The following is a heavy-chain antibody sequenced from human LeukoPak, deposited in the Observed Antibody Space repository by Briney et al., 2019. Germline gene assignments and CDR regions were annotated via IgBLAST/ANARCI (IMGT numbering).Heavy chain of an antibody. Sequence: GGSLRLSCAASGFTFSSYGMHWVRQAPGKGLEWVAVISYDGSNKYYADSVKGLFTISRDNSKNTLYLQMNSLRAEDTAVYYCAKDTGTMIVVVIATWNYYGMDVWGQGTTVTVSS. CDR2: ISYDGSNK. CDR1: GFTFSSYG. V-gene: IGHV3-30*18. D-gene: IGHD3-22*01. CDR3: AKDTGTMIVVVIATWNYYGMDV. J-gene: IGHJ6*02.